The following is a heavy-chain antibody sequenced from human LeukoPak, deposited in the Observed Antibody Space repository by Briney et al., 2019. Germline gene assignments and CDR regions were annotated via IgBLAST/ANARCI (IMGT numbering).Heavy chain of an antibody. J-gene: IGHJ6*03. V-gene: IGHV5-51*01. CDR1: GYSFTLYW. CDR2: IYPGDSDT. Sequence: GESLKISCKGSGYSFTLYWIGWVRQMPGKGLEWMGIIYPGDSDTRYSPSFQGQVTISADKSISAAYLQWSSLKASDTAMYYCARHLAAAGTNYYYYMDVWGKGTTVTVSS. D-gene: IGHD6-13*01. CDR3: ARHLAAAGTNYYYYMDV.